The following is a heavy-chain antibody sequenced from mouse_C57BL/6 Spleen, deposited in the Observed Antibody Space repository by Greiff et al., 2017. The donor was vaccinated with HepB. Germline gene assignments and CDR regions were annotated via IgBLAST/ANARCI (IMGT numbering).Heavy chain of an antibody. V-gene: IGHV3-6*01. CDR1: GYSITSGYY. Sequence: EVKLVESGPGLVKPSQSLSLTCSVPGYSITSGYYWYWIRQFPGNKLEWMGYISYDGSNNYNPSLKNRISITPDTSKNQFFLKLNSVTTEDTATYYGAREGHYYDSSLHWYFDVWGTGTTVTVSS. CDR2: ISYDGSN. CDR3: AREGHYYDSSLHWYFDV. J-gene: IGHJ1*03. D-gene: IGHD1-1*01.